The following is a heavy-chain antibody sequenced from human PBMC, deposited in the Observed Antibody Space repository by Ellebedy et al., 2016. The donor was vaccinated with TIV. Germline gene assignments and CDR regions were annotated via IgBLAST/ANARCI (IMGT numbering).Heavy chain of an antibody. J-gene: IGHJ4*02. Sequence: KVSCXGSGYSFTSYWIGWVRQMPGKGLEWMGIIYPGDSDTRYSPSFQGQVTISADKSISTAYLQWSSLKASDTAMYYCARGIEDYDYVWGSYRYFDYWGQGTLVTVSS. CDR2: IYPGDSDT. CDR1: GYSFTSYW. D-gene: IGHD3-16*02. CDR3: ARGIEDYDYVWGSYRYFDY. V-gene: IGHV5-51*01.